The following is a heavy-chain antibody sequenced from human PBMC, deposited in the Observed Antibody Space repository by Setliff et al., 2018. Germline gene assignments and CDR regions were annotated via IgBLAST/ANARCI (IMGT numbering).Heavy chain of an antibody. J-gene: IGHJ4*02. V-gene: IGHV1-18*01. CDR3: VRVTSGRLDFDY. Sequence: VSCKASGGNFKNYPITWVRQAPGQGLEWMGWISAYTGNTNYAQKLQGRVTITWVTYISTAYMELSSLRPEDTAVYYCVRVTSGRLDFDYWGQGTLVTVSS. D-gene: IGHD6-19*01. CDR2: ISAYTGNT. CDR1: GGNFKNYP.